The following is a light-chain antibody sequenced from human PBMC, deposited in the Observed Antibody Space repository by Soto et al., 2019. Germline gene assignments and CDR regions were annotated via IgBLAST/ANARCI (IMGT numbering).Light chain of an antibody. V-gene: IGKV1-9*01. Sequence: DIPLTQSPSSLSASVGDRVTITCQASQDISNYLNWYQQKPAKAPKLLIYAASTLQSGVPSRFSGSGSGTEFTLTISSLQPEDFATYYCQQLNSYPRTFGGGTKVDIK. CDR2: AAS. CDR1: QDISNY. CDR3: QQLNSYPRT. J-gene: IGKJ4*01.